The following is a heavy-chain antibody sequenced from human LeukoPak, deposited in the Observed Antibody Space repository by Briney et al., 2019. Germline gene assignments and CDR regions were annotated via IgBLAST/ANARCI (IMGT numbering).Heavy chain of an antibody. D-gene: IGHD6-19*01. CDR1: GFTFSDYY. J-gene: IGHJ4*02. CDR2: ITPYSDSI. Sequence: GGSLRLSCAASGFTFSDYYMNWVRQAPGKGLEWVSSITPYSDSIYYADSVEGRFTISRDNAKNSLYLQMNSLRPEDTAVYFCARSYNSGWGSYCDYWGQGTLVAVSS. V-gene: IGHV3-11*04. CDR3: ARSYNSGWGSYCDY.